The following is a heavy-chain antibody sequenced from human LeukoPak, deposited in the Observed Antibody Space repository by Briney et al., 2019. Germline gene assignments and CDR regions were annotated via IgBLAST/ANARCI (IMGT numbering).Heavy chain of an antibody. CDR3: ARGRIAAAAYFQH. D-gene: IGHD6-13*01. CDR1: GGSFSGYY. J-gene: IGHJ1*01. V-gene: IGHV4-34*01. Sequence: SETLSLTCAVYGGSFSGYYWSWIRQPPGKGLEWIGEINHSGSTNYNPSLKSRVTISVDTSKNQFSLKLSSVTAADTAVYYCARGRIAAAAYFQHWGQGTLVTVSS. CDR2: INHSGST.